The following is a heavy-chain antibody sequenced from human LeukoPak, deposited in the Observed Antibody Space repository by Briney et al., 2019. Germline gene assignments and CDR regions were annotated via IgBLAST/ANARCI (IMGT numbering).Heavy chain of an antibody. CDR2: INPNSGGT. CDR3: SRVVGECSSTSCYGGYAFDI. J-gene: IGHJ3*02. CDR1: GYTLTAYY. V-gene: IGHV1-2*06. Sequence: ASVKVSCKASGYTLTAYYMHWVRQAPGQGLEWMGRINPNSGGTNYAQKFQGRVTMTRDTSISTAYMDLSRLRSDDTAVYYCSRVVGECSSTSCYGGYAFDIWGQGTMVTVSS. D-gene: IGHD2-2*01.